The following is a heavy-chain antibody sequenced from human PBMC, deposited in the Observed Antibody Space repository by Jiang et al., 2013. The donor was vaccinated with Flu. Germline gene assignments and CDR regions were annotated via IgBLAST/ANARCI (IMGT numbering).Heavy chain of an antibody. CDR3: ARMPYREIRGSIYDTYYFDY. J-gene: IGHJ4*02. CDR1: GFSLNTSGMR. Sequence: KPTQTLTLTCTFSGFSLNTSGMRVSWIRQPPGKALEWLARIDWDNDKFYSTSLKTRLTIAKDTSKNQVVLTMTNMDPVDTATYYCARMPYREIRGSIYDTYYFDYWGQGTLVTVSS. V-gene: IGHV2-70*04. CDR2: IDWDNDK. D-gene: IGHD5-18*01.